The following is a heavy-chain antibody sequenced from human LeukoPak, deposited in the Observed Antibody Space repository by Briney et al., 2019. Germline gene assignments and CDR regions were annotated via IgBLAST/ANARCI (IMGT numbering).Heavy chain of an antibody. J-gene: IGHJ4*02. CDR1: GGSFSGYY. CDR3: ARPHSTFFDQDAAYYFDY. D-gene: IGHD3-9*01. Sequence: SETLSLTCAVYGGSFSGYYWSWIRQPPGKGLEWIEEINHSGSTNHNPSLKSRVTMSVDTSKNQFSLKLSSVTAADTAVYYCARPHSTFFDQDAAYYFDYWGQGTLVTVSS. V-gene: IGHV4-34*01. CDR2: INHSGST.